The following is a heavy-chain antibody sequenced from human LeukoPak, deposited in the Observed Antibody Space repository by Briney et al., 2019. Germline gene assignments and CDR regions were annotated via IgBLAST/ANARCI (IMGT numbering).Heavy chain of an antibody. Sequence: AGGSLRLSFAASGFTFSNYDMSWVRQAPGKGLEWVSGISGSGGSTYHADSVKGRFTISRDNSKNTLYLQMNSLRAEDTAVYYCAKELDSSGYFDYWGQGTLVTVSS. CDR2: ISGSGGST. CDR3: AKELDSSGYFDY. J-gene: IGHJ4*02. D-gene: IGHD3-22*01. CDR1: GFTFSNYD. V-gene: IGHV3-23*01.